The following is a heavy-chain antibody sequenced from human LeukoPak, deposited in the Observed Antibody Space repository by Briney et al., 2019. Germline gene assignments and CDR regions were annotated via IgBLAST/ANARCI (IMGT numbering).Heavy chain of an antibody. CDR3: ARHQGAGGSGVDY. J-gene: IGHJ4*02. D-gene: IGHD2-15*01. V-gene: IGHV3-21*04. CDR2: ISSSSSYI. Sequence: GGSLRLSCAASRFTFSSYSMNWVRQAPGKGLEWVSSISSSSSYIYYADSVKGRFTISRDNAKNSLYLQMNSLRAEDTAVYYCARHQGAGGSGVDYWGQGTLVTVSS. CDR1: RFTFSSYS.